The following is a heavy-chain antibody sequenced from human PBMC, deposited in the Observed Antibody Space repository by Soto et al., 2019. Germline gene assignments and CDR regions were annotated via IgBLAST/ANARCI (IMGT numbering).Heavy chain of an antibody. CDR2: IYPGDSDT. CDR1: GYNFATYW. D-gene: IGHD2-2*01. J-gene: IGHJ4*02. Sequence: GESLKISCKASGYNFATYWIGWVRQMPGKGLEWMGIIYPGDSDTKYSPSFQGQVTISADRSISTAYLQWSSLRASDTAMYYCARGLYCTSTSCYEDYWGQGTQVTVSS. CDR3: ARGLYCTSTSCYEDY. V-gene: IGHV5-51*01.